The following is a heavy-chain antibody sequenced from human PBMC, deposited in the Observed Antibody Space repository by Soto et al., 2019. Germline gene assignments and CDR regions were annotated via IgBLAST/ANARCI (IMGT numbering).Heavy chain of an antibody. CDR1: GFTFSGYA. V-gene: IGHV3-23*01. Sequence: GGSLRLSCAASGFTFSGYAMSWVRQSPGKGLEWVSAISGSGGSTYYADSVKGRFTISRDNSKNTLYLQMNSLRAEDTGVYHCAKRWDGFDPWGQGTLVTVSS. J-gene: IGHJ5*02. D-gene: IGHD1-26*01. CDR2: ISGSGGST. CDR3: AKRWDGFDP.